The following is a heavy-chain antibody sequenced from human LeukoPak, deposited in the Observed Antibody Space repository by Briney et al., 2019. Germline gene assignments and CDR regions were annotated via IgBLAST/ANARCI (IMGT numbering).Heavy chain of an antibody. D-gene: IGHD2-2*01. CDR3: ANWGGTATIGTIWYGPLDY. CDR2: IGGGGDIT. J-gene: IGHJ4*02. Sequence: GGSLRLSCTASGFTFRKYIMTWVRQAPGKGLGGISSIGGGGDITFYADSVKGRFRVSRDDSKNTLFLEMNSVRVEDTAVYYCANWGGTATIGTIWYGPLDYWGQGTQVLVSS. CDR1: GFTFRKYI. V-gene: IGHV3-23*01.